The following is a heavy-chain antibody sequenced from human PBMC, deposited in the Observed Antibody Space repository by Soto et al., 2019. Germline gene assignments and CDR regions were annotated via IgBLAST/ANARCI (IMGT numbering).Heavy chain of an antibody. J-gene: IGHJ6*02. CDR3: VKVGVGCSGGSCYSGLYTMDV. V-gene: IGHV3-66*01. CDR1: GFTVSSNF. Sequence: GGSLRLSCAASGFTVSSNFMSWVRQAPGKGPEWVSVIYSGGDTYYVDSVKGRFTISRDNSKNTLYLQMSSLRAEDTAVYYCVKVGVGCSGGSCYSGLYTMDVWGQGTTVTVSS. D-gene: IGHD2-15*01. CDR2: IYSGGDT.